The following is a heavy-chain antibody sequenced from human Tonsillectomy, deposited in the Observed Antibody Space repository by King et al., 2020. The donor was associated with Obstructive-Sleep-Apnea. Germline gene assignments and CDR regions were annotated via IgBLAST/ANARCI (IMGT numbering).Heavy chain of an antibody. Sequence: VQLVESGGGLVQPGRSLRLSCTASGFTFGDYAMSWFRQAPGKGLEGVGFIRSKAYGGTTEYAASVKGRFTISRDDSKSIAYLQMNSLKTEDTAVYYWTRQTLSYGDYTDYRGQGTLVTVAA. V-gene: IGHV3-49*03. CDR1: GFTFGDYA. J-gene: IGHJ4*02. CDR2: IRSKAYGGTT. D-gene: IGHD4-17*01. CDR3: TRQTLSYGDYTDY.